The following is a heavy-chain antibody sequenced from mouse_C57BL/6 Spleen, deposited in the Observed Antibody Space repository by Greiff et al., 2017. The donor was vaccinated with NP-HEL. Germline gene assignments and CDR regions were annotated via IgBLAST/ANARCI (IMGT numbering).Heavy chain of an antibody. CDR1: GIDFSRYW. V-gene: IGHV4-1*01. D-gene: IGHD2-5*01. J-gene: IGHJ1*03. Sequence: EVKLLESGGGLVQPGGSLKLSCAASGIDFSRYWMSWVRRAPGKGLEWIGEINPDSSTINYAPSLKDKFIISRDNAKNTLYLQMSKVRSEDTALYYCARPPEDYSNSLYFDVWGTGTTVTVSS. CDR2: INPDSSTI. CDR3: ARPPEDYSNSLYFDV.